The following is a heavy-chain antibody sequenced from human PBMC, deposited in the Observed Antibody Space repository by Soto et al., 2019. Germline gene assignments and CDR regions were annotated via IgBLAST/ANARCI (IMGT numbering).Heavy chain of an antibody. CDR3: AKDGYSGYDTDIDY. V-gene: IGHV3-23*01. D-gene: IGHD5-12*01. CDR2: ISGSGGST. J-gene: IGHJ4*02. Sequence: EVQLSESGGGLVQPGGSLRLSCATSGFTFSSYAMSWVRQAPGKGLELVSTISGSGGSTYYADSVKGRFTISRDNSKNTLYLQMNSLRAEDTALYYCAKDGYSGYDTDIDYWGQGTLVTVSS. CDR1: GFTFSSYA.